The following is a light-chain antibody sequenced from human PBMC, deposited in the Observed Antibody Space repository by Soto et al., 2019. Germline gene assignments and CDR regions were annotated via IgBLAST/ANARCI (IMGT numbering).Light chain of an antibody. J-gene: IGKJ5*01. Sequence: DFQMTQSPSTPSASVGDRVPITCRASHSISDWLAWYQQKPGKAPMLLIYDASTLESGVPSRFSGSGSGTEFTLTISSLQPDDSATYYCQQYDIFGQGTRLEIK. V-gene: IGKV1-5*01. CDR3: QQYDI. CDR2: DAS. CDR1: HSISDW.